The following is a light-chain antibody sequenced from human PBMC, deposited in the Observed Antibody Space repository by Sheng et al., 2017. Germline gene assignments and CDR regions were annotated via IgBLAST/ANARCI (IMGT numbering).Light chain of an antibody. Sequence: DIQVTQSPSTLSASVGDRVTITCRASQTIDTWLAWYQHKPGEAPKLLIYATSNLESGVPSSFSGGRSGTDFTLTISSLQPEDFATYFCLQTYSTPPTFGQGTKVEVK. CDR3: LQTYSTPPT. CDR1: QTIDTW. J-gene: IGKJ1*01. V-gene: IGKV1-39*01. CDR2: ATS.